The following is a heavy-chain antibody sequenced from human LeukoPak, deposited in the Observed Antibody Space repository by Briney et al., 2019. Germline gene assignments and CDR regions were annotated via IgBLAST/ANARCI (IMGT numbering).Heavy chain of an antibody. J-gene: IGHJ3*02. CDR1: GGSIKGYY. CDR2: VRDNGEN. V-gene: IGHV4-59*08. Sequence: PSETLSLTCSVSGGSIKGYYWSWIRQPPGKGLEWIAYVRDNGENNYNPSLKSRVAISVDTANNQISLRLNFVTAADTAIYYCARQPINTAAFDIWGLGTMVTVSS. CDR3: ARQPINTAAFDI. D-gene: IGHD5-18*01.